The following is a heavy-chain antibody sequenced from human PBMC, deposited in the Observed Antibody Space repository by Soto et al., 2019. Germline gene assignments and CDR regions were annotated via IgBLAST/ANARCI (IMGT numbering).Heavy chain of an antibody. V-gene: IGHV3-30*18. D-gene: IGHD1-26*01. CDR3: AKVVVRWSPWEDASDV. Sequence: QVQLLESGGGVVQPGRSLRLSCAASGFTFSEYGMHWVRQAPGKGLEWMAVMSFDGSQIYYAESVAGRFTISRDNSKNTLYLQMNSLRPEDTAVYYCAKVVVRWSPWEDASDVWGAGTMFTVSS. J-gene: IGHJ3*01. CDR2: MSFDGSQI. CDR1: GFTFSEYG.